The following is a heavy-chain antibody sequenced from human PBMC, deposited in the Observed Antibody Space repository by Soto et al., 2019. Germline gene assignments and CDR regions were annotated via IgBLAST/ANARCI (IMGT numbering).Heavy chain of an antibody. V-gene: IGHV3-11*01. J-gene: IGHJ6*02. D-gene: IGHD6-13*01. CDR2: ISSSGSTI. CDR3: ARDAARSSSPGNQYYYVMDV. Sequence: QVQLVESGGGLVKPGGSLRLSCAASGFTFSDYYMSWIRQAPGKGLEWVSYISSSGSTIYYADSVKGRFTISRDNAKNSRYRQMKSPRAEDTAVYYCARDAARSSSPGNQYYYVMDVWAQGTTVTVSS. CDR1: GFTFSDYY.